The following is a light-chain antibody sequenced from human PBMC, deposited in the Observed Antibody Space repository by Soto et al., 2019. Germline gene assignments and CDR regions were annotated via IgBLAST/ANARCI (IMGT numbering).Light chain of an antibody. CDR3: QQYNDWPPYT. V-gene: IGKV3-15*01. J-gene: IGKJ2*01. CDR2: GAS. CDR1: QSLGSN. Sequence: EIVMPQSPATLSASPGERATLSCRASQSLGSNLAWYQQRPGQAPRLLIYGASTRATGIPARFSGGGSGTEFTLTISSVQSEDFVVYYCQQYNDWPPYTCGQGTKLEIK.